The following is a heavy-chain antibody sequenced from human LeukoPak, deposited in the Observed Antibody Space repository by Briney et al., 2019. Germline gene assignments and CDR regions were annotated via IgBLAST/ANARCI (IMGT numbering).Heavy chain of an antibody. D-gene: IGHD6-19*01. CDR3: ARGSRQWLVRYFDY. CDR2: IYYSGST. Sequence: SQTLSLTCAVSGGSISSGDSYWNWIRQPPGKGLEWIGYIYYSGSTYYNPSLKSRVTISVDTSKNQFSLKLSSVTAADTAVYYCARGSRQWLVRYFDYWGQGTLVTVSS. CDR1: GGSISSGDSY. J-gene: IGHJ4*02. V-gene: IGHV4-30-4*01.